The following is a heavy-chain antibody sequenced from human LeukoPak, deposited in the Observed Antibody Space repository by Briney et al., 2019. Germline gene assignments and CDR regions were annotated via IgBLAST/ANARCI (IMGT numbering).Heavy chain of an antibody. CDR3: AIASRYGGIPLDY. CDR2: IYYSGST. J-gene: IGHJ4*02. D-gene: IGHD2-15*01. Sequence: SETLSLTCTVSGGSISSYYWSWIRQPPGKGLEWIGYIYYSGSTNYNPSLKSRVTISVDTSKNQFSLKLSSVIAADTAVYYCAIASRYGGIPLDYWGQGTLVTVSS. CDR1: GGSISSYY. V-gene: IGHV4-59*01.